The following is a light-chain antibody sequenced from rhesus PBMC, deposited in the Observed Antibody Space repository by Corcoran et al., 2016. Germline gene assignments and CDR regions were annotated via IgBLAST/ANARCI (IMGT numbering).Light chain of an antibody. J-gene: IGKJ2*01. CDR2: AAS. CDR1: QNIYSN. CDR3: QHYYDNPYS. V-gene: IGKV1S12*01. Sequence: DIQMTQSPSALSASVGDRVTISCRASQNIYSNLAWYKQKPGKAPKLLIYAASSLQTGIPSRVSGSGSGTDFTLTISSLQPEDSAAYYCQHYYDNPYSFGQGTKVEIK.